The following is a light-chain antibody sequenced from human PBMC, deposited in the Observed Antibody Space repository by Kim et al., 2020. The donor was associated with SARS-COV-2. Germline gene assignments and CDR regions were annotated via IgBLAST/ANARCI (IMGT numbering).Light chain of an antibody. Sequence: SITFSAPSTTSCVGCYNCVSCYQPSPGNAPKLMIYDVSKRPSGVSNRFSGSKSGNPASLTISGLQAEDEADYYCSSYTSSSTFPYVFGTGTKVTVL. CDR1: TSCVGCYNC. CDR2: DVS. V-gene: IGLV2-14*03. J-gene: IGLJ1*01. CDR3: SSYTSSSTFPYV.